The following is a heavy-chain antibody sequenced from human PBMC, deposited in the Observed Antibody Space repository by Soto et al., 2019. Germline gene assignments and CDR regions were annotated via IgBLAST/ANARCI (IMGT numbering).Heavy chain of an antibody. CDR2: IYYSGST. J-gene: IGHJ6*02. V-gene: IGHV4-39*01. Sequence: PSETLSLTCTVSGGSISSSSYYWGWTRQPPGKGLEWIGSIYYSGSTYYNPSLKSRVTISVDTSKNQFSLKLSSVTAADTAVYYCARQAYYDILTGYFRIGDYYYYGMDVWGQGTTVTVSS. CDR3: ARQAYYDILTGYFRIGDYYYYGMDV. D-gene: IGHD3-9*01. CDR1: GGSISSSSYY.